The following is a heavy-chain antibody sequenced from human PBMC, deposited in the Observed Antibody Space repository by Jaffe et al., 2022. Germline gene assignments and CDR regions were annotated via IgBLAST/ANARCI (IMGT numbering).Heavy chain of an antibody. CDR1: RFTFSNYA. D-gene: IGHD2-15*01. Sequence: EVQLLESGGGLVQPGGSLRISCAASRFTFSNYAMSWVRQAPGKGLAWVAAIDMSGDRTYYADSAKGRFTISRDNSKNTLYLQLNSLRAEDTATYYCAKASSTNHREGVDSWGQGILVTVSS. CDR3: AKASSTNHREGVDS. V-gene: IGHV3-23*01. J-gene: IGHJ4*02. CDR2: IDMSGDRT.